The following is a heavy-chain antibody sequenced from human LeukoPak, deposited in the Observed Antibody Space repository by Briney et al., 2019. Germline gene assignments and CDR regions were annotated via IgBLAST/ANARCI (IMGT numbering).Heavy chain of an antibody. V-gene: IGHV4-30-2*05. D-gene: IGHD5-18*01. Sequence: LSITCAVSGGSISSGGYSWSWMRQPPGRGLECLGYIYYSGSTYYNPSLNSRVIISVDTNKNQFSLKLSSVTAADTAVYYCARALFVDTATNFDYWGQGTLVTVAS. CDR3: ARALFVDTATNFDY. J-gene: IGHJ4*02. CDR2: IYYSGST. CDR1: GGSISSGGYS.